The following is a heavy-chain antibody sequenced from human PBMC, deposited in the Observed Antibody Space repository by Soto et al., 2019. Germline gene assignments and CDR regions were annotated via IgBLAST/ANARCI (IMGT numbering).Heavy chain of an antibody. D-gene: IGHD6-19*01. CDR2: INHSGST. V-gene: IGHV4-34*01. Sequence: QVQLQQWGAGLLRPSETLSLTCGVSGGSFSGFFWTWIRQPPGKGLEWIGEINHSGSTNYNPALKSRVSLSMDMSENQCSLSLTSVTAADTAVYYCVRGQWLPRGEYWGQGTLVTVSS. CDR3: VRGQWLPRGEY. CDR1: GGSFSGFF. J-gene: IGHJ4*02.